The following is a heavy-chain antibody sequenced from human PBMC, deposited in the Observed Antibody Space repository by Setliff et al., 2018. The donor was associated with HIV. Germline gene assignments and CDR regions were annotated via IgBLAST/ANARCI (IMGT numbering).Heavy chain of an antibody. CDR1: GYTYTNYA. CDR2: INPSGGST. J-gene: IGHJ6*02. Sequence: ASVKVSCKASGYTYTNYAISWVRQAPGQGLEWMGIINPSGGSTSYAQKFQGRVTMTRDTSTSTVYMELSSLRSEDTAVYYCARDLYYYGSGSPNYYYYYGMDVWGQGTTVTVSS. D-gene: IGHD3-10*01. CDR3: ARDLYYYGSGSPNYYYYYGMDV. V-gene: IGHV1-46*01.